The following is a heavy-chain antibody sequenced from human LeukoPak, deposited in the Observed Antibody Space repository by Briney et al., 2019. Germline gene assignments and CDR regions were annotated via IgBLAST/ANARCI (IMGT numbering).Heavy chain of an antibody. V-gene: IGHV1-69*13. CDR3: ARVPSYSGPLWFGDPGAFDI. D-gene: IGHD3-10*01. Sequence: SVKVSCKASGYTFTSYYMHWVRQAPGQGLEWMGGIIPIFGTANYAQKFQGRVTITADESTSTAYMELSSLRSEDTAVYYCARVPSYSGPLWFGDPGAFDIWGQGTMVTVSS. J-gene: IGHJ3*02. CDR1: GYTFTSYY. CDR2: IIPIFGTA.